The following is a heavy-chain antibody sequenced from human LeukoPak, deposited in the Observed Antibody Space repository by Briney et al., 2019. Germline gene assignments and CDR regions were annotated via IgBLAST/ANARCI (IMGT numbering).Heavy chain of an antibody. CDR2: IYYSGDT. CDR1: RGSISGYS. V-gene: IGHV4-59*01. D-gene: IGHD4/OR15-4a*01. J-gene: IGHJ5*02. Sequence: SETLSLTCTVSRGSISGYSWSWIRQSPGGGLEWIGYIYYSGDTAYNPSLRSRVTLSVDTSKNQFSLQLRSVTTADTAVYYCVRGPYGASISKWFDPWGQGAQVTVSS. CDR3: VRGPYGASISKWFDP.